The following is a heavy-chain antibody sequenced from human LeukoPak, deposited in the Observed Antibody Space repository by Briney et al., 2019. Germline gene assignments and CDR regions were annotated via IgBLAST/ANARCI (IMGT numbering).Heavy chain of an antibody. CDR1: GFTFSSYW. J-gene: IGHJ4*02. CDR3: AKDIAAAGTVY. CDR2: IKQDGSEK. D-gene: IGHD6-13*01. V-gene: IGHV3-7*03. Sequence: GGSLRLSCAASGFTFSSYWMSWVRQAPGKGLGWVANIKQDGSEKYYADSVKGRFTISRDNAKNSLYLQMNSLRAEDTALYYCAKDIAAAGTVYWGQGTLVTVSS.